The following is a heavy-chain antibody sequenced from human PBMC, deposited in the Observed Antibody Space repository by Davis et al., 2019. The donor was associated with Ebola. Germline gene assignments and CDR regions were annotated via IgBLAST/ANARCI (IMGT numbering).Heavy chain of an antibody. D-gene: IGHD3-10*01. J-gene: IGHJ3*02. V-gene: IGHV3-23*01. Sequence: GESLKISCAASGFTFSSYAMSWVRQAPGKGLEWASAISGSGRNTYYADSVKGRFTISRDNSKNTLYLQMNSLRAEDTAVYYCAKAGVMVRGVIGAFDIWGQGTMVTVSS. CDR2: ISGSGRNT. CDR1: GFTFSSYA. CDR3: AKAGVMVRGVIGAFDI.